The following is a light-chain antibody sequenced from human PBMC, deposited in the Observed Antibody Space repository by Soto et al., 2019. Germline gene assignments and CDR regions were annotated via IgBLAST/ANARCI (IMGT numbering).Light chain of an antibody. Sequence: QSALTQPRSVSGSPGQSVTISCTGTSSDVGNYNYVSWYQQYPGKAPKLMIYEVSKRPSGVPDRFSGAKSGNTASLTITGHQTEDEADYYCCSYAGSFTWLFGGGTKVTVL. CDR3: CSYAGSFTWL. CDR1: SSDVGNYNY. V-gene: IGLV2-11*01. J-gene: IGLJ3*02. CDR2: EVS.